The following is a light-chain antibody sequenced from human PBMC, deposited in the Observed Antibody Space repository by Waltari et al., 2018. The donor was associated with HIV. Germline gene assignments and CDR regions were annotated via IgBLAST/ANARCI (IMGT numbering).Light chain of an antibody. V-gene: IGKV4-1*01. CDR2: WAS. CDR1: HSILYNSNNNSY. Sequence: ILLTQSPASLAVSLGETATVNCSSTHSILYNSNNNSYLGWYQQKPGQPPKLLIYWASTRASGTPDRFTGSGSGTDFALTISSLQAEDAAVYYCQQYFSTPPTFGQGTKVEIK. CDR3: QQYFSTPPT. J-gene: IGKJ1*01.